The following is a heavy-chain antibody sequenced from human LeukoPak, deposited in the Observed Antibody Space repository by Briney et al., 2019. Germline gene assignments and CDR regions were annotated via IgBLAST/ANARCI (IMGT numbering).Heavy chain of an antibody. D-gene: IGHD1-26*01. CDR3: ARGVWELLRRGVVDY. V-gene: IGHV3-48*04. J-gene: IGHJ4*02. CDR1: GFTFSSYS. CDR2: ISSSSSTI. Sequence: GGSLRLSCAASGFTFSSYSMNWVRQAPGKGLEWVSYISSSSSTIYYADSVKGRFTISRDNAKNTLYLQMNSLRAEDTAVYYCARGVWELLRRGVVDYWGQGTLVTVSS.